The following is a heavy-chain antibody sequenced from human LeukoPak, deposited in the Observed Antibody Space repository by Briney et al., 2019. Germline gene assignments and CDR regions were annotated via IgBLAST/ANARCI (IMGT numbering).Heavy chain of an antibody. Sequence: SETLSLTCTVSGGSISSSSYYWGWIRQPPGKGLEWIVSIYYSGSTYYNPSLKSRVTISVDTTKNQFSLKLSSVTAADTAVYYCATWGVATNYFDYWGQGTLVTVSS. V-gene: IGHV4-39*01. CDR1: GGSISSSSYY. J-gene: IGHJ4*02. CDR3: ATWGVATNYFDY. D-gene: IGHD5-12*01. CDR2: IYYSGST.